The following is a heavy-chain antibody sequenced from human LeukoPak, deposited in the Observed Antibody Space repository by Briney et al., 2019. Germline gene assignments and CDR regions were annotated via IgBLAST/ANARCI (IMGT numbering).Heavy chain of an antibody. CDR2: INPSGGST. J-gene: IGHJ4*02. CDR3: ARDDGWFGESLTPDY. D-gene: IGHD3-10*01. V-gene: IGHV1-46*01. CDR1: GYTFTSYY. Sequence: GASVKVSCKASGYTFTSYYMHWVRQAPGQGLEWMGIINPSGGSTSYAQKFQGRVTMTRDTSTDTVYMELSSLRSEDTAVYYCARDDGWFGESLTPDYWGQGTLVTVSS.